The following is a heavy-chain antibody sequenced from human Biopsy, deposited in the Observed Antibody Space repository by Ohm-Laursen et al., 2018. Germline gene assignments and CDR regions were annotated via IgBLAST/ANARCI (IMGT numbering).Heavy chain of an antibody. V-gene: IGHV4-59*01. D-gene: IGHD2-21*02. J-gene: IGHJ4*02. CDR3: ARDDAVTVIRGLYY. Sequence: SETLSLTCTVSGGSISSDYWSWIRQTPGKGLEWIGYIYYSGSTNYNPSLKGRVTISVDTSKNQFSLRLNSVTAADTAVYYCARDDAVTVIRGLYYWGQGALVTVSS. CDR1: GGSISSDY. CDR2: IYYSGST.